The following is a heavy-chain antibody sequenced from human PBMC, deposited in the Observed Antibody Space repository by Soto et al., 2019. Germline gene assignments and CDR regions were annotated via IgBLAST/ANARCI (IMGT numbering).Heavy chain of an antibody. CDR2: IYYSGLT. CDR1: GGSISSGGYY. D-gene: IGHD6-13*01. J-gene: IGHJ5*02. Sequence: QVQLQESGPGLVKPSQTLSLTCTVSGGSISSGGYYWSWIRQHPGKGLEWIGYIYYSGLTYHNPSLKSRVTIAVDTTKNPFSLKLSSVTAADTAVYYCARELLAAAGPNWFDPWGQGNLVTVSS. V-gene: IGHV4-31*03. CDR3: ARELLAAAGPNWFDP.